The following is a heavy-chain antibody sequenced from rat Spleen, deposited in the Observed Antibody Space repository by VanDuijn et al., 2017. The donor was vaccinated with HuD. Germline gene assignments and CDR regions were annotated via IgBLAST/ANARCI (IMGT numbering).Heavy chain of an antibody. CDR2: ISTGGGNT. Sequence: EVQLVESDGGLVQPGRSLNLSCTASGFTFSNYDMAWVRQAPTKGLEWVASISTGGGNTYYRDSVKGRFTISRDSAESTLYLQMDSLRSEDTATYYCARHGGDYGSYFDYWGQGVMVTVSS. CDR3: ARHGGDYGSYFDY. D-gene: IGHD1-3*01. CDR1: GFTFSNYD. V-gene: IGHV5S23*01. J-gene: IGHJ2*01.